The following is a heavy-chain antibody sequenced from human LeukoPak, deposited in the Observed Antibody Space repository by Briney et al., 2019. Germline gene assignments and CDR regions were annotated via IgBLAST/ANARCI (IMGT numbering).Heavy chain of an antibody. D-gene: IGHD3-10*01. Sequence: SETLSLTCAVYGGSFSGYYWSWIRQPPGKGLEWIGEINHSGSTNYNPSLKSRVTISVDTSKNQFSLELGSVTAADTAVYYCARRPSIIMVRGVLRHYFDYWGQGTLVTVSS. J-gene: IGHJ4*02. CDR2: INHSGST. CDR3: ARRPSIIMVRGVLRHYFDY. CDR1: GGSFSGYY. V-gene: IGHV4-34*01.